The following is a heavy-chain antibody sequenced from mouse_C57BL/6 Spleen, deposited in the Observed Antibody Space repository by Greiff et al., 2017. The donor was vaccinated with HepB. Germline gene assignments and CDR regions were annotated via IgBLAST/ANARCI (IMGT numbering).Heavy chain of an antibody. V-gene: IGHV1-26*01. D-gene: IGHD1-1*01. CDR3: ARHLITTVVATPFDY. CDR1: GYTFTDYY. J-gene: IGHJ2*01. Sequence: VQLQQSGPELVKPGASVKISCKASGYTFTDYYMNWVKQSHGKSLEWIGDINPNNGGTSYNQKFKGKATLTVDKSSSTAYMELRSLTSEDSAVYYCARHLITTVVATPFDYWGQGTTLTVSS. CDR2: INPNNGGT.